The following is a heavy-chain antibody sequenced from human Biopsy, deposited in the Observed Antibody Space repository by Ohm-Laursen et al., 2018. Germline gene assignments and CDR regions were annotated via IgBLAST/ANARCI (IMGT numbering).Heavy chain of an antibody. J-gene: IGHJ4*02. D-gene: IGHD5-24*01. CDR1: GGPFNNHA. V-gene: IGHV1-69*04. CDR2: IVPILGTV. CDR3: ATDADGYYTEFDF. Sequence: SSVTVSCKASGGPFNNHAFSWVRQAPGQGLEWLGRIVPILGTVNYAQRFQGRVALTPDKSTGTAYMELNRLISDDTAVYYCATDADGYYTEFDFWGQGTLITVSS.